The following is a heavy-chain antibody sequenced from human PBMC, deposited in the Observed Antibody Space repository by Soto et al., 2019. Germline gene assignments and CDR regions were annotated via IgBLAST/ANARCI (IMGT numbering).Heavy chain of an antibody. CDR1: GFTFSSFS. D-gene: IGHD6-19*01. CDR3: ARTTTVAGTPELDS. CDR2: ISYDGSTK. Sequence: QVQLVESGGGVVQPGRSLRLSCAASGFTFSSFSLHWVRQAPGKGLEWLALISYDGSTKYNADSVKGRFTVSRDNSNNTLYLQLSSLRPEDTAVYYCARTTTVAGTPELDSWGPGTLVTVSS. J-gene: IGHJ5*01. V-gene: IGHV3-30-3*01.